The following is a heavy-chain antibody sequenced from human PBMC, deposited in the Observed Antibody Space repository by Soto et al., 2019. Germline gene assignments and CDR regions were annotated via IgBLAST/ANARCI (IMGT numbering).Heavy chain of an antibody. Sequence: PSGTLCLTCTVSGCSISGGDYYWSWIRQPPGQGLEWIGYIYSSGSTSYNPSLKSRVTISVSTAKNQFSLKQSSVTATDTAVYYCARNYYYERSGSSQIFDYWGQGTLVTVSS. CDR1: GCSISGGDYY. CDR3: ARNYYYERSGSSQIFDY. D-gene: IGHD3-22*01. V-gene: IGHV4-30-4*01. J-gene: IGHJ4*02. CDR2: IYSSGST.